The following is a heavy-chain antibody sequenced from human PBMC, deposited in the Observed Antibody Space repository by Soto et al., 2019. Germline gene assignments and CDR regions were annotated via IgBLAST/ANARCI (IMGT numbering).Heavy chain of an antibody. Sequence: QLQLQESGPGLVKPSETLSLTCTVSGGSISSSSYYWGWIRQPPGKGLEWIGSIYYSGSTYYNPSLQSRVTIAVDTSKNQYSLKLSAVTAADTAVYYCATPLLFYGDYVEDYWGQGTLVTVSS. V-gene: IGHV4-39*01. D-gene: IGHD4-17*01. CDR1: GGSISSSSYY. J-gene: IGHJ4*02. CDR3: ATPLLFYGDYVEDY. CDR2: IYYSGST.